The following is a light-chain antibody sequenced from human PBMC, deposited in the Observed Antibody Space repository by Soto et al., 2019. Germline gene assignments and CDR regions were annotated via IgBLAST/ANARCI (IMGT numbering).Light chain of an antibody. CDR1: QGISSY. Sequence: DIKLTQSPSFLSASVGDRVTITCRASQGISSYLAWYQQKPGKAPKLLIYAASTLQSGVTSRFSGSGSGTEFTLTIISLQPKDFATYYCQQLNSYPPYTFGQGTKLDIK. CDR2: AAS. V-gene: IGKV1-9*01. J-gene: IGKJ2*01. CDR3: QQLNSYPPYT.